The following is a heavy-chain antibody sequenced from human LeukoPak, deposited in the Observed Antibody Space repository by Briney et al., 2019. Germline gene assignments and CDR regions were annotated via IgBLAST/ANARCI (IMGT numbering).Heavy chain of an antibody. Sequence: TGGSLRLTCAASGFTFSSYSMNWVRQAPGKGLEWVSYISSSSSTIYYADSVKGRFTISRDNAKNSLYLQMNSLRAEDTAVYYCARVRDYCDSSGYNNYWGQGTLVTVSS. CDR3: ARVRDYCDSSGYNNY. CDR1: GFTFSSYS. V-gene: IGHV3-48*01. J-gene: IGHJ4*02. CDR2: ISSSSSTI. D-gene: IGHD3-22*01.